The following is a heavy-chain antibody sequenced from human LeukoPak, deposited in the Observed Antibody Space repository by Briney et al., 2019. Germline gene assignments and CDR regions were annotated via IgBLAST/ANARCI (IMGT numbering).Heavy chain of an antibody. CDR3: AKDRSGLYGDPSYFDY. D-gene: IGHD4-17*01. Sequence: ASVKVSCKASGYTFTSYYMHWVRQAPGQGLEWMGVINPSGGSTSYAQKFQGRVTMTRDMSTSTVYMELRSLRSEATALYHCAKDRSGLYGDPSYFDYWGQGTLVTVSS. CDR2: INPSGGST. J-gene: IGHJ4*02. V-gene: IGHV1-46*01. CDR1: GYTFTSYY.